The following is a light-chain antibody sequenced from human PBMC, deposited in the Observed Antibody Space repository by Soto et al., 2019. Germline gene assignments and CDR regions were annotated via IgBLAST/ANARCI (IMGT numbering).Light chain of an antibody. CDR1: KSDIGVYDF. Sequence: QSVLTQPPSASGSPGQSVTISCSGAKSDIGVYDFVSWYQHHPGKAPRLIIYEVVQRPSGVPDRFSGSKSGNTASLTVFGLHAADEADYFCKSYAGSNTYVFASGTKVTVL. CDR2: EVV. J-gene: IGLJ1*01. V-gene: IGLV2-8*01. CDR3: KSYAGSNTYV.